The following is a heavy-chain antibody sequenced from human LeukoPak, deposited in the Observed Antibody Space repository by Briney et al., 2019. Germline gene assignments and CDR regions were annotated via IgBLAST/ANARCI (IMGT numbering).Heavy chain of an antibody. D-gene: IGHD4-17*01. CDR2: IYYTGST. CDR3: VRSKSGTYGWFDP. CDR1: GGSISGYY. Sequence: PSGTLSLTCAASGGSISGYYWSWIRQPPGKGLEWIGYIYYTGSTNYNPSLKSRVIISVDTSKNQFSLKVSSVTAADTAVYYCVRSKSGTYGWFDPWGQGTLVTVSS. J-gene: IGHJ5*02. V-gene: IGHV4-59*01.